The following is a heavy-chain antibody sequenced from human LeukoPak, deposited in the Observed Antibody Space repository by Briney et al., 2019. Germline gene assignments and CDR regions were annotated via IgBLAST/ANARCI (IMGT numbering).Heavy chain of an antibody. D-gene: IGHD3-22*01. Sequence: SVKVSCKASGGTFSSYAISWVRQAPGQGLEWMGGIIPIFGTANYAQKFQGRVTITADESTSTAYMELSSLRSEDTAVYYCARDRYYYDSSGYYYNYYYYYGMDVWGQGTTVTVSS. CDR2: IIPIFGTA. CDR3: ARDRYYYDSSGYYYNYYYYYGMDV. J-gene: IGHJ6*02. CDR1: GGTFSSYA. V-gene: IGHV1-69*13.